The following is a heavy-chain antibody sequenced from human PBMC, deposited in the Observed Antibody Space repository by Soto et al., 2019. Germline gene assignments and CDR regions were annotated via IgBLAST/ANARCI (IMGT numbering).Heavy chain of an antibody. J-gene: IGHJ4*02. CDR3: ARWDYGVYARFDF. CDR1: GYTFTSHD. Sequence: QVQLVQSGAEVKKPGASVQVSCKASGYTFTSHDINWVRQATGQGLEWMGWMNPNSGNTGCAQKFQGRVTMTRNTPISTADMELSSLRSEETAVYYCARWDYGVYARFDFWGQGTLVTVSS. V-gene: IGHV1-8*01. D-gene: IGHD4-17*01. CDR2: MNPNSGNT.